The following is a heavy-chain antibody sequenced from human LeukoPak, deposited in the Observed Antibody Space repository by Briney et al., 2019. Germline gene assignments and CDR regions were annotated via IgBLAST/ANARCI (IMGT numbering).Heavy chain of an antibody. CDR1: GYTFTGYY. D-gene: IGHD3-22*01. CDR2: INPNSGGT. Sequence: ASVKVSCKASGYTFTGYYIHWVRQAPGQGLEWMGWINPNSGGTKCAQKFQGRVTMTRDTSISTAYMEVSRLRSDDTAIYYCARMNYSDSSDLWGQGTLVTVSS. J-gene: IGHJ4*02. V-gene: IGHV1-2*02. CDR3: ARMNYSDSSDL.